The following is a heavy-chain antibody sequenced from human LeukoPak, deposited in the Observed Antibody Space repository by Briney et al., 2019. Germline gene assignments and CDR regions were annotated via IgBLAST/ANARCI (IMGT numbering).Heavy chain of an antibody. J-gene: IGHJ3*02. Sequence: PSETLSLTCTVSGGSFSSSTNIWGRIRQPPGKGLEWIGSISYGGSAYYNPSLKSRVTISLDTSKNQFSLKLTSVSAADTAMYYCARRGWTGGYTVAALDMWGQSTMVTVSS. CDR1: GGSFSSSTNI. V-gene: IGHV4-39*01. CDR3: ARRGWTGGYTVAALDM. D-gene: IGHD3/OR15-3a*01. CDR2: ISYGGSA.